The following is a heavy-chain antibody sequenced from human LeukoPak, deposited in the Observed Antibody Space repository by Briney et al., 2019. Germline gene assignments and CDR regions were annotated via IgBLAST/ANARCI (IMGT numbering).Heavy chain of an antibody. CDR3: ARAPPSNGYSYHFDI. J-gene: IGHJ3*02. Sequence: RGSLRLSCAASGFTFSKYWMHWVRQAPGKGLVWVSRIYIDGTGIVYAGSVKGRFIISRDNAKNTLYLQMNSLRVEDTAVYYCARAPPSNGYSYHFDIWGQGTMVTVSS. CDR1: GFTFSKYW. CDR2: IYIDGTGI. V-gene: IGHV3-74*01. D-gene: IGHD5-18*01.